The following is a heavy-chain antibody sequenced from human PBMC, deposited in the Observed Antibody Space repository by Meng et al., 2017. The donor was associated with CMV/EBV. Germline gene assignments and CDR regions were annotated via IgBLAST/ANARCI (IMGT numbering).Heavy chain of an antibody. V-gene: IGHV1-8*01. CDR3: ARTRIEVEPDGTKIKYYNYGMDV. J-gene: IGHJ6*02. CDR1: GYTFTTYD. CDR2: MNPNSGNT. Sequence: ASVKVSCKASGYTFTTYDINWVRQATGQGLEWMGWMNPNSGNTGYAQKFQGRVTMTRVTSISTAYMELSSLTSDDTVVYYCARTRIEVEPDGTKIKYYNYGMDVWGQGTTVTVSS. D-gene: IGHD2-15*01.